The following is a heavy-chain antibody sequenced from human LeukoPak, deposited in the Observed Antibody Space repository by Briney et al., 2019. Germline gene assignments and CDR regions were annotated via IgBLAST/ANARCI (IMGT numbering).Heavy chain of an antibody. CDR3: TRLVGGSFQSDD. CDR1: GSTFSVSA. D-gene: IGHD1-26*01. Sequence: QTGGSLRLSCAASGSTFSVSAMHWVRQASGKGLEWIGRIKTKADNYATAFAASVKGRFTISRVDSKNTAYLQMNSLKTEDTAVYYCTRLVGGSFQSDDWGYGTLVTVSS. V-gene: IGHV3-73*01. J-gene: IGHJ4*03. CDR2: IKTKADNYAT.